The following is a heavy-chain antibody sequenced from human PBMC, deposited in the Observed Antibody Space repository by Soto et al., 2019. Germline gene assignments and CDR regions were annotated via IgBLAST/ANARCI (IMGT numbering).Heavy chain of an antibody. CDR1: GGSISSGGYY. CDR3: ARDKSYYGSGKDGLDV. D-gene: IGHD3-10*01. CDR2: IYYSGST. J-gene: IGHJ6*02. Sequence: SETLSLTCTVSGGSISSGGYYWGWIRQHPGKGLEWIGYIYYSGSTYYNPSLKSRVTISVDTSKNQFSLKLSSVTAADTAVYYCARDKSYYGSGKDGLDVWGQGTTVTVSS. V-gene: IGHV4-31*03.